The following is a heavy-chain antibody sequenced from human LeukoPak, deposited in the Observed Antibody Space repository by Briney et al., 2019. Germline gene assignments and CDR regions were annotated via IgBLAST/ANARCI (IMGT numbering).Heavy chain of an antibody. Sequence: PGGSLRLSCAASGFTFSSYAMHWVRQAPGKGLEWVAAISYDGSNKYYADSVKGRFTISRDNSKNTLYLQMNSLRAEDTAVYYCAKVVAKTRSFDYWGQGTLVTVSS. D-gene: IGHD2-15*01. CDR2: ISYDGSNK. CDR1: GFTFSSYA. J-gene: IGHJ4*02. CDR3: AKVVAKTRSFDY. V-gene: IGHV3-30-3*01.